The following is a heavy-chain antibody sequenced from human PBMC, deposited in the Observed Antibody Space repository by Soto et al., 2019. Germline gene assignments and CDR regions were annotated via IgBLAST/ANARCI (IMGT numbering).Heavy chain of an antibody. J-gene: IGHJ4*02. V-gene: IGHV4-4*02. D-gene: IGHD6-19*01. CDR3: ARVSSIAVAGPSSFFHRFDY. Sequence: SETLSLTCAVSGGSISSGTWWNWVRQPPGKGLEWIGEIYHSGSTNYNPSLKSRVTMSVDTSKNQFSLKLSSVTAADTAVYYCARVSSIAVAGPSSFFHRFDYWGQGTLVTVSS. CDR1: GGSISSGTW. CDR2: IYHSGST.